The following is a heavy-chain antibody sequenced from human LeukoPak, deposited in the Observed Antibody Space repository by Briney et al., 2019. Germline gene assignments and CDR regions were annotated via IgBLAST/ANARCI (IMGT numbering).Heavy chain of an antibody. CDR1: GFTFDDYG. V-gene: IGHV3-74*01. CDR2: INSDGSST. J-gene: IGHJ4*02. D-gene: IGHD3-10*01. Sequence: GGSLRLSCAASGFTFDDYGMSWVRQAPGKGLEWVSRINSDGSSTSYADSVKGRFTISRDNAKNTLFLQMNSLRAEDTAVYYCASGGDLLWFGELSYWGQGTLVTVSS. CDR3: ASGGDLLWFGELSY.